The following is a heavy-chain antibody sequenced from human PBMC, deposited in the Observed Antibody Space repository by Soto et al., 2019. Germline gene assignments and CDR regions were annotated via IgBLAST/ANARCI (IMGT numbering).Heavy chain of an antibody. CDR2: ILPIFGTA. Sequence: ASVKVSCKSSGGTFSSYAISWVLQAPVQGLDWMGGILPIFGTANYAQNFQGRIPFTRDTPATTAYRELSSLRSEDTVVYFCARVGGYSDSSGYNYWGPGTLVTVSS. V-gene: IGHV1-69*05. CDR3: ARVGGYSDSSGYNY. J-gene: IGHJ4*02. D-gene: IGHD3-22*01. CDR1: GGTFSSYA.